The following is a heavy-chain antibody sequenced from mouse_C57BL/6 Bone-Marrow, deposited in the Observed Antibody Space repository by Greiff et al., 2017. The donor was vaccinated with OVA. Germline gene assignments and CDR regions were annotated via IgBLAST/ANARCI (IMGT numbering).Heavy chain of an antibody. CDR1: GFTFSDYG. CDR3: AREAYGSSYDYAMDY. J-gene: IGHJ4*01. D-gene: IGHD1-1*01. Sequence: EVQLVESGGGLVKPGGSLKLSCAASGFTFSDYGMHWVRQAPEKGLEWVAYISSGSSTIYYADTVEGRFTISRDNAKNTLFLQMTSLRSEDTAMYYCAREAYGSSYDYAMDYWGQGTSVTVSS. V-gene: IGHV5-17*01. CDR2: ISSGSSTI.